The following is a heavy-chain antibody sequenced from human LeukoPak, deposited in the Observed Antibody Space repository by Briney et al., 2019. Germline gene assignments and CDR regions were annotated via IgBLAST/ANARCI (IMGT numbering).Heavy chain of an antibody. CDR2: INTEGSST. V-gene: IGHV3-74*01. J-gene: IGHJ6*03. Sequence: GGSLRLSCAASGFTFSSYWMHWVRQGPGKGLVWVSRINTEGSSTTYADSVKGRFTISRDNAKNTLYLQMNSLRAEDTAVYYCARDYDRYYMDVWGKETTVTVSS. CDR1: GFTFSSYW. D-gene: IGHD3-3*01. CDR3: ARDYDRYYMDV.